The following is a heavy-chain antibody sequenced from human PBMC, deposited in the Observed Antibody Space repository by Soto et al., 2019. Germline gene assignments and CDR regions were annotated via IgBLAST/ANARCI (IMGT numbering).Heavy chain of an antibody. V-gene: IGHV1-18*01. CDR2: ISAYNGNT. Sequence: GASVKVSCKASGYTFTSYGISWVRQAPGQGLEWMGWISAYNGNTNYAQKLQGRVTMTTGTSTSTAYMELRSLRSGDTAVYYCARVRVVFLQQLVRADTNWFDPWGQGTLVTVSS. D-gene: IGHD6-13*01. CDR1: GYTFTSYG. CDR3: ARVRVVFLQQLVRADTNWFDP. J-gene: IGHJ5*02.